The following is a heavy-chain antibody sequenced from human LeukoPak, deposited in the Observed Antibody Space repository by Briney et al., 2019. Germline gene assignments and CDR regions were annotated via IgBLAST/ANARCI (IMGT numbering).Heavy chain of an antibody. CDR3: ARGPSGAEFIHDYGDYGIHWYFDL. V-gene: IGHV4-4*09. J-gene: IGHJ2*01. D-gene: IGHD4-17*01. Sequence: SETLSLTCTVSGDSINNHYRSWIRQPPGKGLEWIGFIYTRGSTNYNPSLKSRVTMSGDTSKNQVSLTLNYVTAADTAVYYCARGPSGAEFIHDYGDYGIHWYFDLWGRGTLVTVSS. CDR2: IYTRGST. CDR1: GDSINNHY.